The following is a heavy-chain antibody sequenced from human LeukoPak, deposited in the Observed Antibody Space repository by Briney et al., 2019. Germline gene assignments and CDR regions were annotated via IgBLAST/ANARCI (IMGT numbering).Heavy chain of an antibody. CDR1: GFTFSTYW. Sequence: GGSLRLSCAASGFTFSTYWMSWVRQAPGKGLEWVANIKQDGSEKYYVDSVKGRFTISRDNAKNSLYLQMNSLRAEDTAVYYCARYGVAPAAYYYYYMDVWGKGTTVTVSS. CDR2: IKQDGSEK. J-gene: IGHJ6*03. CDR3: ARYGVAPAAYYYYYMDV. D-gene: IGHD2-2*01. V-gene: IGHV3-7*01.